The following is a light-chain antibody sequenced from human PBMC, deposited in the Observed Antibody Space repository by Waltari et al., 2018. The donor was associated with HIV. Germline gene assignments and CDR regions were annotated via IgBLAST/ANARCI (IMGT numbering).Light chain of an antibody. Sequence: DIQMTQSPSTLSASVGDRVTITCRASQSIGSWLAWYQQKPGKAPKLLIYKASSLQSGVPSRFSGSGSGTEFTLTISSLQPDDFATYYCQQYNSYWMFGQGTKVEIK. CDR3: QQYNSYWM. CDR2: KAS. CDR1: QSIGSW. J-gene: IGKJ1*01. V-gene: IGKV1-5*03.